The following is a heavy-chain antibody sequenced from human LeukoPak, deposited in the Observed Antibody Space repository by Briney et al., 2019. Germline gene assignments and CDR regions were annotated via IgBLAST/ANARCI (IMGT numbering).Heavy chain of an antibody. CDR1: GFTFDDYA. CDR2: ISWNSGSI. D-gene: IGHD6-19*01. CDR3: AKMAVAGPGVDY. J-gene: IGHJ4*02. Sequence: SGGSLTLSCSASGFTFDDYAMHWLGQAPGKGLEWFSGISWNSGSIGYADSVKGRFTISRDNAKNSMYLQMNRLRAEDTALYYCAKMAVAGPGVDYWGQGTLVTVSS. V-gene: IGHV3-9*01.